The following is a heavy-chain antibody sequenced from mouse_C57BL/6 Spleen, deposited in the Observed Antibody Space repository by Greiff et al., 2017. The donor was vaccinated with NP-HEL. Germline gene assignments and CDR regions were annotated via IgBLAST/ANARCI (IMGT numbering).Heavy chain of an antibody. CDR3: ARDPGFAY. V-gene: IGHV5-4*01. CDR2: ISDGGSYT. CDR1: GFTFSSYA. Sequence: EVQRVESGGGLVKPGGSLKLSCAASGFTFSSYAMSWVRQTPEKRLEWVATISDGGSYTYYPDNVKGRFTISRDNAKNNLYLQMSHLKSEDTAMYYCARDPGFAYWGQGTLVTVSA. J-gene: IGHJ3*01.